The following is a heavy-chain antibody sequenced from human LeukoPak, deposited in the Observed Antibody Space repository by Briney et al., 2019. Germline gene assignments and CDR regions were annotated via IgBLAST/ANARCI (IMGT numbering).Heavy chain of an antibody. Sequence: GRSLRLSCAASGFTFDDYAMHWVRQAPGKGLEWVSAISGSGGSTYYADSVKGRFTISRDNSKNTLYLQMNSLRAEDTAVYYCAKKQLIPIAAAGTGSYDAFDIWGQGTMVTVSS. D-gene: IGHD6-13*01. CDR2: ISGSGGST. V-gene: IGHV3-23*01. CDR3: AKKQLIPIAAAGTGSYDAFDI. J-gene: IGHJ3*02. CDR1: GFTFDDYA.